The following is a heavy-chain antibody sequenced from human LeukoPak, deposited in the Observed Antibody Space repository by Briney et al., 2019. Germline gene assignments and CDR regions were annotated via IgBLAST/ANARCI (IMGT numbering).Heavy chain of an antibody. Sequence: SVKVSCKASGGTFSSYTISWVRQAPGQGLEWMGRIIPILGIANYAQKFQGRVTITADKSTSTAYMELSNLRSEDTAVYYCARGYWGYSSSSYDYWGQGTLVTVSS. CDR3: ARGYWGYSSSSYDY. CDR1: GGTFSSYT. CDR2: IIPILGIA. V-gene: IGHV1-69*02. J-gene: IGHJ4*02. D-gene: IGHD6-13*01.